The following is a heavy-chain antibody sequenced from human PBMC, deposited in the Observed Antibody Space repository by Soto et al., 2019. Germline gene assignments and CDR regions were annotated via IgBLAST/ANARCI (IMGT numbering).Heavy chain of an antibody. J-gene: IGHJ4*02. CDR2: ISGSGGST. CDR3: EKPHRCSTNRCYSNPAEIFGVLGY. CDR1: GFTFSSYA. Sequence: PGGSLRLSCAASGFTFSSYAMSWVRQAPGKGLEWVSAISGSGGSTYYADSVKGRFTISRDNSKNTLYLQMNSLRAEDTAVYYCEKPHRCSTNRCYSNPAEIFGVLGYWGQGKMFTV. D-gene: IGHD3-3*01. V-gene: IGHV3-23*01.